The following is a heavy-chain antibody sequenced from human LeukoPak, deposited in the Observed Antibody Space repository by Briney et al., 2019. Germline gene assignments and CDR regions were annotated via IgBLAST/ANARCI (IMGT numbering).Heavy chain of an antibody. D-gene: IGHD3-10*01. J-gene: IGHJ6*02. CDR3: ARDRRVVRGGHGMDV. CDR2: IYYSGST. Sequence: SETLSLTCTVSGGSISSSSYYWGWIRQPPGKGLEWIGYIYYSGSTYYNPSLKSRVTISVDTSKNQFSLKLSSVTAADTAVYYCARDRRVVRGGHGMDVWGQGTTVTVSS. CDR1: GGSISSSSYY. V-gene: IGHV4-31*03.